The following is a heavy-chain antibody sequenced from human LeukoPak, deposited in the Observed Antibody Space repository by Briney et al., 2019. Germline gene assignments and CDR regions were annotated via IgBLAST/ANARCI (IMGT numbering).Heavy chain of an antibody. D-gene: IGHD2-21*01. CDR1: GFTFSSYT. V-gene: IGHV3-23*01. CDR3: AKGRGEYYYYGMDV. J-gene: IGHJ6*02. Sequence: GGSLRLSCAASGFTFSSYTMSWVRQAPGKGLECVSTISGSGGSIYYADSVKGRFTISRDNSKNTLYLQMNSLRAEDTAVYYCAKGRGEYYYYGMDVWGQGTTVTVSS. CDR2: ISGSGGSI.